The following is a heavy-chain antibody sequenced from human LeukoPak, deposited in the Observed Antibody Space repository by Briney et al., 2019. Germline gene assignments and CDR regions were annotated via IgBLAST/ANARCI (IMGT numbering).Heavy chain of an antibody. CDR2: IIPIFGTA. V-gene: IGHV1-69*13. CDR3: ARGGPHGGIMITFGGVIVS. Sequence: ASVTVSCKASGGTFSSYAISWVRQAPGHGLEWMGGIIPIFGTANYAQKFQGRVTITADESTSTAYMELSSLRSEDTAVYYCARGGPHGGIMITFGGVIVSWGQGTLVTVSS. CDR1: GGTFSSYA. D-gene: IGHD3-16*02. J-gene: IGHJ4*02.